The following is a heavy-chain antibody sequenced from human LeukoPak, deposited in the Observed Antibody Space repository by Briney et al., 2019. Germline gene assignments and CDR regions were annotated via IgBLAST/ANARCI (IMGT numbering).Heavy chain of an antibody. J-gene: IGHJ6*04. Sequence: ASVKVSCKASGGTFSSYAISWVRQAPGQGLEWMGGIIPIFGTANYAQKFQGRVTITADESTSTAYMELSSLRSEDTAVYYCANSKNPVWSGYQMDVWGKGTTVTVSS. CDR2: IIPIFGTA. CDR1: GGTFSSYA. V-gene: IGHV1-69*13. CDR3: ANSKNPVWSGYQMDV. D-gene: IGHD3-3*01.